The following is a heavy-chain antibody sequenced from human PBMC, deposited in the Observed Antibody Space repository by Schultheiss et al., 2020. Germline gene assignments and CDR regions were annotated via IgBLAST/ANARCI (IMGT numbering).Heavy chain of an antibody. CDR2: IGNKADSHAT. D-gene: IGHD3-10*01. J-gene: IGHJ4*02. CDR3: AESALGSFVVY. V-gene: IGHV3-73*01. CDR1: GFLFSASA. Sequence: GGSLRLSCAASGFLFSASAIHWVRQASGKGLEWLGRIGNKADSHATLYAPSVKGRFTFSRDDSKNTAFLQMHSLKVDDTAVYFCAESALGSFVVYWGQGNLVTVSS.